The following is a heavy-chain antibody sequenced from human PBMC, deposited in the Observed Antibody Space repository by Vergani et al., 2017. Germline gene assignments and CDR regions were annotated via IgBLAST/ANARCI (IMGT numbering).Heavy chain of an antibody. CDR1: GASVNSYY. V-gene: IGHV4-59*08. D-gene: IGHD3-22*01. CDR2: VSFRGDT. CDR3: ARGYDSSGYYFVPYYGMDV. Sequence: QVKLQESGPGLVKPSETLSLTCTVSGASVNSYYWSWIRQPPGKGLEWMGYVSFRGDTLYDPSVKGRMTISLNTSSNQFSLKLSSVTAADTAVYYCARGYDSSGYYFVPYYGMDVWGQGTTVTVSS. J-gene: IGHJ6*02.